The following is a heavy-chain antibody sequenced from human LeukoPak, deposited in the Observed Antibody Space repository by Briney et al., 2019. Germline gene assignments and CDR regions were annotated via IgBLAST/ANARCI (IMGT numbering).Heavy chain of an antibody. Sequence: GESLKISCKGSGYSFSTYWIGWVRQMPGKGLEWMGIIYPGDSDTRYSPPFQGQVTISADKSINTAYLQWRSLEASDTAMYYCATGWSAFRFEYRGPGTLITVSS. D-gene: IGHD3-3*01. CDR1: GYSFSTYW. CDR3: ATGWSAFRFEY. V-gene: IGHV5-51*01. CDR2: IYPGDSDT. J-gene: IGHJ4*02.